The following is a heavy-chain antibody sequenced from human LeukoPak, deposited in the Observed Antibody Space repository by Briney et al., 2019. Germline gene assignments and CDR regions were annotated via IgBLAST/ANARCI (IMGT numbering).Heavy chain of an antibody. D-gene: IGHD3-16*01. CDR1: GYTFTRSY. CDR3: ARGIWEVRQGVTPLDPFDP. V-gene: IGHV1-46*01. CDR2: INPSGDST. Sequence: ASVKVSCKASGYTFTRSYMHWVRQAPGQGLEWMGIINPSGDSTSYPQKFQGRVTMTRDTSISTAYTELSRLRSDDTAVYYCARGIWEVRQGVTPLDPFDPWGQGTLVTVSS. J-gene: IGHJ5*02.